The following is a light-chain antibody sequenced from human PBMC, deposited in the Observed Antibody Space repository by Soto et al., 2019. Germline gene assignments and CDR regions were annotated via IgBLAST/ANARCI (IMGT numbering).Light chain of an antibody. CDR1: RSDVGAYNY. CDR2: EVT. CDR3: SSFTSTSTPCV. Sequence: QSALTQPASVSGSPGQSIAISCTGTRSDVGAYNYVSWYQQHPGKAPKLMISEVTNRPSGVSDRFSGSKSGNTASLTISGLQAEDEADYYCSSFTSTSTPCVFGTGTKLTVL. J-gene: IGLJ1*01. V-gene: IGLV2-14*01.